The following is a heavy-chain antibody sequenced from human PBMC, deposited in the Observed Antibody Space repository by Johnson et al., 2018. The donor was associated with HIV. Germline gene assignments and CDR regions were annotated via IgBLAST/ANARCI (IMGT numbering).Heavy chain of an antibody. CDR3: ASDPRGEAMALDAFDI. D-gene: IGHD5-18*01. V-gene: IGHV3-66*01. Sequence: EVQLVESGGGLVQPGGSLRLSCAASGFTVSSNYMSWVRQAPGKGLEWVSVIYSGGSTYYADSVKGRFTIFRDKSKNTLYLQMNSLRAEDTAVYYCASDPRGEAMALDAFDIWGQGTMVTVSS. CDR1: GFTVSSNY. J-gene: IGHJ3*02. CDR2: IYSGGST.